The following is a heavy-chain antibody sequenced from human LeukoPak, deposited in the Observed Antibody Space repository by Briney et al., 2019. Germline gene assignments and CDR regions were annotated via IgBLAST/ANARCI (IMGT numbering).Heavy chain of an antibody. CDR1: GFTFRDFA. V-gene: IGHV3-23*01. J-gene: IGHJ4*02. CDR2: VTNSGNTT. Sequence: GGSLRLSCAASGFTFRDFAMSWVRQAPGKGLEWVSGVTNSGNTTYYAGSVKGRFTISKDNSKSTLHLQLNSLRAEDTAIYFCARHRNFGANFAIDYWGQGTLVTVSS. D-gene: IGHD4/OR15-4a*01. CDR3: ARHRNFGANFAIDY.